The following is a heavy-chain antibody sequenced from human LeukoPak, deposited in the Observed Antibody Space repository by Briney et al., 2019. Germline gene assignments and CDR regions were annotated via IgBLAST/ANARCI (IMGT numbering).Heavy chain of an antibody. CDR2: IYYSGST. CDR1: GGSISSSSYY. CDR3: ARDHDSSGYYQGIDY. Sequence: NSSETLSLTCTVSGGSISSSSYYWGWIRQPPGKGLEWIGNIYYSGSTYYNPSLKSRVTISVDTSKNQFSLNLSSVTAADTAVYYCARDHDSSGYYQGIDYWGQGTLVTVSS. J-gene: IGHJ4*02. V-gene: IGHV4-39*07. D-gene: IGHD3-22*01.